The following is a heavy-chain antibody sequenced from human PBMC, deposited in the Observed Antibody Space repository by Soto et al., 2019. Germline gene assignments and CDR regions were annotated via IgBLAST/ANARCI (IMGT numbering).Heavy chain of an antibody. Sequence: PGGSLRLSCAASGFTFSSYAMSWVRQAPGKGLEWVSSISSSSSYIYYADSVKGRFTISRDNAKNSLYLQMNSLRAEDTAVYYCAREGGYQLLSGYMDVWGKGTTVTVSS. CDR2: ISSSSSYI. V-gene: IGHV3-21*01. CDR1: GFTFSSYA. J-gene: IGHJ6*03. D-gene: IGHD2-2*01. CDR3: AREGGYQLLSGYMDV.